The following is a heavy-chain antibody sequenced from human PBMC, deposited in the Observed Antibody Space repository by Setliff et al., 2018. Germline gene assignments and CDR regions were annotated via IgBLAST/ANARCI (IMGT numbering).Heavy chain of an antibody. V-gene: IGHV4-39*06. CDR3: ARGRNIAARLFDS. Sequence: PSETLSLTCSVSDGSMTSGSYYWGWIRQPPGKGLEWIGSVYYSGTAYYNPSLKSRLYMSVDTSKNQFTLKVTSVTAADAAVYYCARGRNIAARLFDSWGQGTRVTVSS. D-gene: IGHD6-6*01. CDR2: VYYSGTA. J-gene: IGHJ4*02. CDR1: DGSMTSGSYY.